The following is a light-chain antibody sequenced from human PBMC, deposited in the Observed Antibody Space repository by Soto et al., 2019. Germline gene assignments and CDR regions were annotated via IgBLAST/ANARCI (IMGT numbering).Light chain of an antibody. Sequence: QSVLTQTASVSGSPGQSITMYCTGTSSDVGGYNFVSWYQQHPGKAPKLIVHEVANRLSGVSGRFSGSKSGNTAFLTISGLQAEDEAVYYCCSHSSSITWMFGGGTKLTVL. CDR1: SSDVGGYNF. CDR3: CSHSSSITWM. J-gene: IGLJ3*02. CDR2: EVA. V-gene: IGLV2-14*03.